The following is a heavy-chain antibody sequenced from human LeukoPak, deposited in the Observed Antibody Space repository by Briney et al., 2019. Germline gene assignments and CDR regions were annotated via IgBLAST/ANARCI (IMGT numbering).Heavy chain of an antibody. Sequence: SVTLSLTCTVSVDSLSPYYWCWIRQPPGKGLEGIAYIDYRGSTTYNPSLRSRVTISVDTSRNQFSLKLYSVTAADTAVYYCARSRSGYSYDHAAFEIWGQGTMVTVSS. J-gene: IGHJ3*02. V-gene: IGHV4-59*07. CDR2: IDYRGST. CDR1: VDSLSPYY. CDR3: ARSRSGYSYDHAAFEI. D-gene: IGHD5-18*01.